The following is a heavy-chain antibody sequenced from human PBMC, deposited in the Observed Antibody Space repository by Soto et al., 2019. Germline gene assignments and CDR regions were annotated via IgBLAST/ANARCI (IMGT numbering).Heavy chain of an antibody. J-gene: IGHJ6*02. CDR3: ASEVVPAAILYQPSYGMDV. CDR2: ISSSSSYI. D-gene: IGHD2-2*01. V-gene: IGHV3-21*01. Sequence: GGSLRLACAASGFTFSSYSMNWVRQAPGKGLEWVSSISSSSSYIYYADSVKGRFTISRDNAKNSLYLQMNSLRAEDTAVYYCASEVVPAAILYQPSYGMDVWGQGTTVTVSS. CDR1: GFTFSSYS.